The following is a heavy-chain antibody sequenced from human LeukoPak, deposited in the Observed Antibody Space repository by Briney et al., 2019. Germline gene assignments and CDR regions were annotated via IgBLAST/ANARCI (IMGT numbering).Heavy chain of an antibody. J-gene: IGHJ4*02. D-gene: IGHD3-9*01. CDR2: ISWNSGSI. CDR3: AKSSEDILTGYLYY. V-gene: IGHV3-9*01. Sequence: PGGSLRLSCAASGFTFDDYAMHWVRQAPGKGLEWVSGISWNSGSIGYADSVKGRFTISRDNAKNSLYLQMNSPRAEDTALYYCAKSSEDILTGYLYYWGQGTLVTVSS. CDR1: GFTFDDYA.